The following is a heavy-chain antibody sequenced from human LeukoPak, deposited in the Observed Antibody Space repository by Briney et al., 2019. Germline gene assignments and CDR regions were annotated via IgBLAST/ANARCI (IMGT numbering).Heavy chain of an antibody. CDR2: INPNSGGT. Sequence: ASVKVSCTASGYTFTGYYMHWVRQAPGQGLKWMGRINPNSGGTNYAQKFQGRVTMTRDTSISTAYMELSRLRSDDTAVYYCARYITVGATYQHFDYWGQGTLVTVSS. V-gene: IGHV1-2*06. D-gene: IGHD1-26*01. J-gene: IGHJ4*02. CDR3: ARYITVGATYQHFDY. CDR1: GYTFTGYY.